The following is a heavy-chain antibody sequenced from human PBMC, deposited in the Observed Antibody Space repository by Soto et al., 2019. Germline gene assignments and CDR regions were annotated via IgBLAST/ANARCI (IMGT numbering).Heavy chain of an antibody. CDR3: AKARRLFLYYGMDV. J-gene: IGHJ6*02. D-gene: IGHD5-12*01. CDR1: GFTFSSYA. Sequence: GGSLRLSCAASGFTFSSYAMSWVRQAPGKGLEWVSAISGSGGSTYYADSVKGRFTISRDNSKNTLYLQMNSLRAEDTAVYYCAKARRLFLYYGMDVWGQGTTVTVSS. V-gene: IGHV3-23*01. CDR2: ISGSGGST.